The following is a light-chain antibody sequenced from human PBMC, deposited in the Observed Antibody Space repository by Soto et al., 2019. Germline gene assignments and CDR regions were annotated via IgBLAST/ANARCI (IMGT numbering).Light chain of an antibody. CDR1: SSDVGRYTY. J-gene: IGLJ1*01. Sequence: QSVLTQPASVSGSPGQSITISCAGTSSDVGRYTYVSWYQQHPGKAPKLIIYDVYNRPSGVSNRFSGSKSGNTASLTISGLQAEDEANYYCTSYTSTSTPYVFGGGTKVTVL. CDR3: TSYTSTSTPYV. V-gene: IGLV2-14*01. CDR2: DVY.